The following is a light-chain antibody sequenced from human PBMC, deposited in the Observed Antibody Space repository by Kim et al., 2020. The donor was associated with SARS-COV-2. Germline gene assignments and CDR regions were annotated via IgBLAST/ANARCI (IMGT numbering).Light chain of an antibody. J-gene: IGKJ2*01. V-gene: IGKV3-15*01. Sequence: APGERATLPCRASPSVSSYLAWYQQKPGQAPRLLIYGASTRATGIPARFSGSWSGTEFTLTISSLQSEDFAVYYCQQYNNLPPYTFGQGTKLEI. CDR3: QQYNNLPPYT. CDR1: PSVSSY. CDR2: GAS.